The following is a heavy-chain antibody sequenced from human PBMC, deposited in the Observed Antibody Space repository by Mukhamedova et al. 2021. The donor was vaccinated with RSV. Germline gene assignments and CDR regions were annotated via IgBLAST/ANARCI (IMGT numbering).Heavy chain of an antibody. V-gene: IGHV3-64*01. CDR3: AREGVGATTLGHWYFDL. J-gene: IGHJ2*01. D-gene: IGHD1-26*01. Sequence: VKGRFTISRDNSKNTLYLQMGSLRAEDMAVYYCAREGVGATTLGHWYFDLWGRGTLVTVSS.